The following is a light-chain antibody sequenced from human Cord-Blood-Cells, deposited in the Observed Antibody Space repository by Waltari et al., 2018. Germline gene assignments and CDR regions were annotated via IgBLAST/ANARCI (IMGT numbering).Light chain of an antibody. V-gene: IGLV2-11*01. CDR3: CSYAGSYTWV. CDR2: DVS. J-gene: IGLJ3*02. CDR1: SSAVGGYNY. Sequence: QSALTQPRSVSGSPGQSVTIPRTGPSSAVGGYNYVSWYQHHPGKAPKLTIYDVSQRPSGVPDRLSGSKSGNTASLTISGLQAEDEADYYCCSYAGSYTWVFGGGTKLTVL.